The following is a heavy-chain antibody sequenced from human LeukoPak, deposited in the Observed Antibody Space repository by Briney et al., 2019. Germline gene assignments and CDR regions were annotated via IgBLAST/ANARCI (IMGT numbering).Heavy chain of an antibody. Sequence: TLSLPCTVSGGSITSGSYYWSWIRPPAGKGLEWIGRIYPTGSTSYNPSLKSRGTISVDTSKSQFSLKLSSVTAADTAVSYCARAVGSSESNWFDPWGQGTLATVSS. V-gene: IGHV4-61*02. CDR2: IYPTGST. J-gene: IGHJ5*02. CDR3: ARAVGSSESNWFDP. D-gene: IGHD3-10*01. CDR1: GGSITSGSYY.